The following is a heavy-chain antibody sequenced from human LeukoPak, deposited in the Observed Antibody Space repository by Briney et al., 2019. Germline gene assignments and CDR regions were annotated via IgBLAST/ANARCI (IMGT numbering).Heavy chain of an antibody. D-gene: IGHD3-10*01. Sequence: GGSLRLSCAASGFTFYNYAMSWVRHAPGKGLEGVSTISDSGSSTYYADSVRGRFTISRDNSKNTLYLQMDSLRAEDTAIYYCAKVPYSDYGSGRPPFMDVWGQGTTVAVSS. J-gene: IGHJ6*02. CDR3: AKVPYSDYGSGRPPFMDV. CDR2: ISDSGSST. V-gene: IGHV3-23*01. CDR1: GFTFYNYA.